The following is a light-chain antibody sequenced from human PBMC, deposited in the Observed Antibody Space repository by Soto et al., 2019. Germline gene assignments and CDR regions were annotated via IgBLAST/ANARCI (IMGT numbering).Light chain of an antibody. CDR1: QSVGSN. Sequence: EIVMTQSPGTLSVSPGERATLSCRASQSVGSNLAWYQQKPGQAPRLLIYGASTRATGIPARFSGSGSGTEFTLTISSLQSEDFAVYYCQQYSDWPRSFGQGTKLEI. CDR2: GAS. V-gene: IGKV3-15*01. CDR3: QQYSDWPRS. J-gene: IGKJ2*01.